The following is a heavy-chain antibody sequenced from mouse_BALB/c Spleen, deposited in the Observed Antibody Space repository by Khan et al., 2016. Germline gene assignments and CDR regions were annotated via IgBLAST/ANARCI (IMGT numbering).Heavy chain of an antibody. CDR1: GDSITSGY. Sequence: EVQLQESGPSLVKPSQTLSLTCSVAGDSITSGYWNWIRKFPGNKLEYMGYISYSDDTYYNPSLESRISITRDTSKNQYYLQLISVTTEDTATYYCATYDGYYFYYWGQGTTLTVSS. CDR2: ISYSDDT. V-gene: IGHV3-8*02. CDR3: ATYDGYYFYY. D-gene: IGHD2-3*01. J-gene: IGHJ2*01.